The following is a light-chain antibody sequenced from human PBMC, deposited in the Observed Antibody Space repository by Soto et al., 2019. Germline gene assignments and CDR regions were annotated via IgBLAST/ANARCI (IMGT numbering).Light chain of an antibody. CDR1: RSLTRW. V-gene: IGKV1-5*03. CDR2: ETS. Sequence: DIQMSQSPSTLSASVGDRVTITCRASRSLTRWLAWYQQKPGRAPKLLVYETSILQSGVPSRFSGSGSGTDFPLTISGVQPDDIATYYCQQYSTFWTFGQGTRVEVK. J-gene: IGKJ1*01. CDR3: QQYSTFWT.